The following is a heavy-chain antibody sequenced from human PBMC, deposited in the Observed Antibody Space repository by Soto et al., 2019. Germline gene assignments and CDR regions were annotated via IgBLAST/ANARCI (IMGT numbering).Heavy chain of an antibody. V-gene: IGHV3-7*01. CDR1: GFTFSNSW. CDR2: MNQDGTQK. Sequence: DVHLVESGGALVQPGGSLRLSCEGSGFTFSNSWMVWVRQAPGKGLEWVAPMNQDGTQKYYVDSVKGRFTISRDNAKNTLYLQMNSLKIDDTAVYFCATDRGPNTFDYWGQGTLVTVFS. J-gene: IGHJ4*02. CDR3: ATDRGPNTFDY.